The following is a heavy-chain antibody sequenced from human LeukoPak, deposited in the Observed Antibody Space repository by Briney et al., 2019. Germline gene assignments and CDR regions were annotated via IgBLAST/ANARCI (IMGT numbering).Heavy chain of an antibody. J-gene: IGHJ4*02. CDR1: GYSFTSYW. CDR3: ARHYAYYYGSGSYIDY. D-gene: IGHD3-10*01. CDR2: IDPSDSYT. V-gene: IGHV5-10-1*01. Sequence: PGESPKISCKGSGYSFTSYWISWVRQMPGKSLEWMGRIDPSDSYTNYSPSFQGHVTISADKSISTAYLQWSSLKASDTAMYYCARHYAYYYGSGSYIDYWGQGTLVTVSS.